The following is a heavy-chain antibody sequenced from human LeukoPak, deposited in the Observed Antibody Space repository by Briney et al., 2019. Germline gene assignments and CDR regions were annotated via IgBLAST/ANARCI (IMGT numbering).Heavy chain of an antibody. J-gene: IGHJ4*02. CDR1: GGTFISYA. CDR2: IIPIFGTA. D-gene: IGHD6-19*01. CDR3: ARRIEVAGSVYFDY. V-gene: IGHV1-69*01. Sequence: GSSVKVSCKASGGTFISYAISWVRQAPGQGLEWMGGIIPIFGTANYAQKFQGRVTITADESTSTAYTELSSLRSEDTAVYYCARRIEVAGSVYFDYWGQGTLVTVSS.